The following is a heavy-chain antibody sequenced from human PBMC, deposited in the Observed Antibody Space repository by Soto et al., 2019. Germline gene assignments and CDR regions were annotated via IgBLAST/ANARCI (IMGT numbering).Heavy chain of an antibody. Sequence: VSVKGSCKASGYIFNKDGGNWVRQAPGQGLEWMGRISAFNGYTNFAQKFQGRVTLTTDTSTNTAYMELSSLRSDDTAIYYCARGRGVVIPAGTPDAFDVWGQGTMVTVS. CDR1: GYIFNKDG. CDR2: ISAFNGYT. D-gene: IGHD2-21*01. V-gene: IGHV1-18*01. J-gene: IGHJ3*01. CDR3: ARGRGVVIPAGTPDAFDV.